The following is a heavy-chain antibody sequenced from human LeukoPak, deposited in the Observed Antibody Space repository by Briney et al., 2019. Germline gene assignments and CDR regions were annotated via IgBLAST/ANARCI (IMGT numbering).Heavy chain of an antibody. CDR1: GGSISSGGYY. CDR3: ARWAYYDILTGYYLFDY. J-gene: IGHJ4*02. V-gene: IGHV4-31*03. D-gene: IGHD3-9*01. Sequence: SQTLSLTCTVPGGSISSGGYYWSWIRQPPGKALVWLVYLYYSGSTYYNPSLKSRVTISVDTSKNQFSLKLSSVTAADTAVYYCARWAYYDILTGYYLFDYWGQGTLVTVSS. CDR2: LYYSGST.